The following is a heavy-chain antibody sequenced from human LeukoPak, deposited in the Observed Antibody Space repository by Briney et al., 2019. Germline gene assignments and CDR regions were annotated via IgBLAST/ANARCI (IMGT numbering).Heavy chain of an antibody. CDR3: ARPALSGWRNWFGP. Sequence: KTSETLSLTCAVYGGSFSGYYWSWIRQPPGKGLEWIGEINHSGSTNYNPSLKSRVTISVDTSKNQFSLKLSSVTAADTAVYYCARPALSGWRNWFGPWGQGTLVTVSS. CDR2: INHSGST. D-gene: IGHD5-24*01. CDR1: GGSFSGYY. J-gene: IGHJ5*02. V-gene: IGHV4-34*01.